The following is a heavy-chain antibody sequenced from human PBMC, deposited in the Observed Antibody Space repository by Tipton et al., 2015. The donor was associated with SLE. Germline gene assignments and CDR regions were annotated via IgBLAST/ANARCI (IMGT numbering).Heavy chain of an antibody. CDR1: GFTFSTYP. D-gene: IGHD1/OR15-1a*01. J-gene: IGHJ4*02. V-gene: IGHV3-23*01. CDR3: AKFEKTTDFYLDS. Sequence: SLRLSCATSGFTFSTYPLSWVRRAPGKGLEWVSAIRGGGGGTYYADFVKGRFSISIDKSKKKLFLQMNSLRVDDTATYYCAKFEKTTDFYLDSWGQGTLVSVSS. CDR2: IRGGGGGT.